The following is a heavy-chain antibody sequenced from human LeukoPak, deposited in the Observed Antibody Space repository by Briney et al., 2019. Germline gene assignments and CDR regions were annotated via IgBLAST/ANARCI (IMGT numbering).Heavy chain of an antibody. V-gene: IGHV3-30*03. CDR2: ISYNGRNN. CDR1: GFTFYSYG. Sequence: PGGSLRLSCAASGFTFYSYGMHWVRQAPGKGLEWVALISYNGRNNYYADSVKGRFTISRHNSKNTLYLQMNSLRAEDTAVYYCARGGGYSYGYFDYWGQGTLVTVSS. D-gene: IGHD5-18*01. J-gene: IGHJ4*02. CDR3: ARGGGYSYGYFDY.